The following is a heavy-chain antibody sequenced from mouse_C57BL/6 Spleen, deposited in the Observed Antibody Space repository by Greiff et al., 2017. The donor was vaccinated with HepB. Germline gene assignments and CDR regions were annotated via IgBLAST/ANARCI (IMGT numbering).Heavy chain of an antibody. D-gene: IGHD1-1*01. V-gene: IGHV5-4*01. CDR3: ARDLGGSSYVGYWYFDV. Sequence: EVKLVESGGGLVKPGGSLKLSCAASGFTFSSYAMSWVRQTPEKRLEWVATISDGGSYTYYPDNVKGRFTISRDNAKNNLYLQMSHLKSEDTAMYYCARDLGGSSYVGYWYFDVWGTGTTVTVSS. CDR2: ISDGGSYT. J-gene: IGHJ1*03. CDR1: GFTFSSYA.